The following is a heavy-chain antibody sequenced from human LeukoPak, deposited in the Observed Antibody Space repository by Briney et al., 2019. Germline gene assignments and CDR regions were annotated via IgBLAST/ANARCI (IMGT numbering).Heavy chain of an antibody. J-gene: IGHJ4*02. Sequence: GGSLRLSCAASGFNFSSYDMHWVRQAPGKGLEWVSVIYSGGSTYYADSVKGRFTISRDNSKNTLYLQMNSLRAEDTAAYYCARVSVGLIDYWGQGTLVTVSS. V-gene: IGHV3-66*01. CDR1: GFNFSSYD. CDR2: IYSGGST. CDR3: ARVSVGLIDY. D-gene: IGHD4-23*01.